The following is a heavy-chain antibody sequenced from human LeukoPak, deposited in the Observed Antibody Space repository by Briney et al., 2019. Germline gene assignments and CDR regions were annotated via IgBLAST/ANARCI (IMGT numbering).Heavy chain of an antibody. Sequence: GESLKISCKGSGYSFTSYWIGWVRQTPGKGLEWMGIIYPGNSDTRYSPSFQGQVTISADKSISTAYLQWSSLKASDTAMYYCARHVIGYYDSSGLDYWGQGTLVTVSS. D-gene: IGHD3-22*01. CDR1: GYSFTSYW. CDR3: ARHVIGYYDSSGLDY. J-gene: IGHJ4*02. CDR2: IYPGNSDT. V-gene: IGHV5-51*01.